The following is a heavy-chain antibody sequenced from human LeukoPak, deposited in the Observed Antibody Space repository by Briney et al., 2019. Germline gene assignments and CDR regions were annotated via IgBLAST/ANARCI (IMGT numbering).Heavy chain of an antibody. Sequence: ASVKVSCKASGYTFTSYAMNWVRQAPGQGLEWMGGIIPIFSITNYAQKFQGRVTITADESTSTAYMELSSLRSEDTAVYYCARTVGAQGGWFDPWGQGTLVTVSS. V-gene: IGHV1-69*13. D-gene: IGHD1-26*01. J-gene: IGHJ5*02. CDR2: IIPIFSIT. CDR3: ARTVGAQGGWFDP. CDR1: GYTFTSYA.